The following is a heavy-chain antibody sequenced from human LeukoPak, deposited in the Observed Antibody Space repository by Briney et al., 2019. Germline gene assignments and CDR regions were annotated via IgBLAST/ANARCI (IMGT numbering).Heavy chain of an antibody. CDR1: GDSVSSNSAA. D-gene: IGHD3-10*01. CDR2: TYYRSKWSN. J-gene: IGHJ4*02. CDR3: ARDKEFRVLDY. V-gene: IGHV6-1*01. Sequence: SQTLSLTCAVSGDSVSSNSAAWDWLRQSPSRGLEWLGRTYYRSKWSNDYAMSVKSRITINPDTSNTQFSLQLNSVTPEDTAVYYCARDKEFRVLDYWGQGTLVTVSS.